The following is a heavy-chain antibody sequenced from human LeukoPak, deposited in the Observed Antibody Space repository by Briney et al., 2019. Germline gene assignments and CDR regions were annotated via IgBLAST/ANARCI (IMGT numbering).Heavy chain of an antibody. CDR3: ATTVTTIWYFDL. Sequence: GASVKVSCKASGYTFTSYDINWVRQATGQGLEWMGWMNPNSGNTGYAQKFQGRVTITRNTSISTAYMELSSLRSDDTAVYYCATTVTTIWYFDLWGRGTLVTVSS. D-gene: IGHD4-11*01. J-gene: IGHJ2*01. CDR2: MNPNSGNT. V-gene: IGHV1-8*03. CDR1: GYTFTSYD.